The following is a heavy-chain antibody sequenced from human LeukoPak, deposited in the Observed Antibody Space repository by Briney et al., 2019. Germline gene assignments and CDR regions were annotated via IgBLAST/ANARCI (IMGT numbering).Heavy chain of an antibody. CDR1: GFTFGSYD. CDR2: IGTASDT. J-gene: IGHJ6*03. Sequence: GGSLRLSCAASGFTFGSYDMHWVRQPTGQGLEWVSTIGTASDTYYPGSVEGRFTLSRDNAKNSLYLQMNSLTAGDTAVYYCARGPPRGKYYYMDVWGKGTTVTVSS. V-gene: IGHV3-13*01. D-gene: IGHD1-1*01. CDR3: ARGPPRGKYYYMDV.